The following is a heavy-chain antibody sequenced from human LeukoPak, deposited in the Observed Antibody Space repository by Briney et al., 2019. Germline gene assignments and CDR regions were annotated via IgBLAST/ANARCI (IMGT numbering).Heavy chain of an antibody. Sequence: GGSLRLSCAASGFTFSSYAMSWVRQAPGKGLEWVSAISGSGGSTYYADSVKGRFTISRDNSKNTLYLQMNSLRAEDTAVYYCAKAANYYGSGSYYKHYFDYWGQGTLVTVS. J-gene: IGHJ4*02. CDR2: ISGSGGST. CDR3: AKAANYYGSGSYYKHYFDY. D-gene: IGHD3-10*01. CDR1: GFTFSSYA. V-gene: IGHV3-23*01.